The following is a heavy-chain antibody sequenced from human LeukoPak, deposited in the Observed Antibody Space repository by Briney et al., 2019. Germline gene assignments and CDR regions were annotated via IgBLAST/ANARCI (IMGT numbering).Heavy chain of an antibody. Sequence: GGSLRLSCVASGFTFTNYWMHWVRQAPGKGLEWVSRVNSDGSDTIYADSVKGRFTISRDNAKNTVYLQMNSLRGEDTAIDYCAFSPYWGQGTLVTVSS. J-gene: IGHJ4*02. CDR2: VNSDGSDT. CDR3: AFSPY. V-gene: IGHV3-74*01. CDR1: GFTFTNYW.